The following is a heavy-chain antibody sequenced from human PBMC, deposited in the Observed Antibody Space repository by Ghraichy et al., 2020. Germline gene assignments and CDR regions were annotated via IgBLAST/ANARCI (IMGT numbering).Heavy chain of an antibody. V-gene: IGHV1-18*01. Sequence: ASVKVSCKASGYSFSTYGISWVRQAPGQGLEWLGWVSPYNGNTNYAPKIQDRVTMTTDTSTSTAYMELTSLRSDDTAMYFCVRDRGTIATAGNFDWWGQGTLVTVSS. CDR2: VSPYNGNT. J-gene: IGHJ4*02. D-gene: IGHD6-13*01. CDR1: GYSFSTYG. CDR3: VRDRGTIATAGNFDW.